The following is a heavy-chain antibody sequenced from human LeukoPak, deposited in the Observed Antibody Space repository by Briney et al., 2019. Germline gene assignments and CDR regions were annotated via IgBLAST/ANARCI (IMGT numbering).Heavy chain of an antibody. J-gene: IGHJ3*01. Sequence: GGSLRLSCAASEFTFGNFAMSWVHQAPGEGLEWVSYIRGGGAGALYADSVKGRFTVSRDNSRSTLYLQMNSLRVEDTAVYYCAKCAQSYGNDAFDLWGPGTMVTVSS. CDR2: IRGGGAGA. CDR3: AKCAQSYGNDAFDL. CDR1: EFTFGNFA. D-gene: IGHD3-16*01. V-gene: IGHV3-23*01.